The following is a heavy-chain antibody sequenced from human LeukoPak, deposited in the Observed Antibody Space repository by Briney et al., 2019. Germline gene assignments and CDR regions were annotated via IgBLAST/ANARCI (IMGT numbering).Heavy chain of an antibody. CDR3: ARDSRRSGYYHYYYYMDV. D-gene: IGHD3-22*01. CDR1: EFSFSRYE. J-gene: IGHJ6*03. V-gene: IGHV3-48*03. CDR2: ISSSGSTT. Sequence: PGGSLRPSCPASEFSFSRYEMNCVRQAPGNGLEWLSYISSSGSTTYYADSVKGRFTISRDNAKNSLYLQMNSLRAEDTAVYYCARDSRRSGYYHYYYYMDVWGKGTTVTVSS.